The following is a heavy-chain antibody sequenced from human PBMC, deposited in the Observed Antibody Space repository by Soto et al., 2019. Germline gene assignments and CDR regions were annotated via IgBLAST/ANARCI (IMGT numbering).Heavy chain of an antibody. D-gene: IGHD6-6*01. Sequence: ASETLSLTCTVSGGSISSGGYYWSWIRQHPGKGLEWIGYIYYSGSTYYNPSLKSRVTISVDTSKNQFSLKLSSVTAADTAVYYCARVFRPGDYFDYWGQGTLVTVSS. CDR3: ARVFRPGDYFDY. J-gene: IGHJ4*02. V-gene: IGHV4-31*03. CDR1: GGSISSGGYY. CDR2: IYYSGST.